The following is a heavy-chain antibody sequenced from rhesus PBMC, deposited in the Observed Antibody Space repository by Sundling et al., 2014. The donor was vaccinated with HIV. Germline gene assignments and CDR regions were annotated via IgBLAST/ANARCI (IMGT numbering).Heavy chain of an antibody. J-gene: IGHJ6*01. CDR2: ISGRSGNT. Sequence: QVQLQESGPGLVKPSETLSLTCAVSGHSISSGYYWGWIRQTPGKGLEYIGYISGRSGNTYYNPSLKSRVTISIDTSKTQLFLNLSSVTAADTAVYYCARKGGDCSGGVCFLNVNXGLDSWGQGAVVTVSS. D-gene: IGHD2-8*01. CDR1: GHSISSGYY. V-gene: IGHV4-99*01. CDR3: ARKGGDCSGGVCFLNVNXGLDS.